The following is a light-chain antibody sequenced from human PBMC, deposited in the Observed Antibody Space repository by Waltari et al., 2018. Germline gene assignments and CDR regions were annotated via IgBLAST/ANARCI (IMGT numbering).Light chain of an antibody. CDR2: RNN. V-gene: IGLV1-47*01. J-gene: IGLJ3*02. Sequence: QSVMTQPPSASGTPGQRVTISCSGSNSNIGNNHVYWYQQLPGAAPKLLIYRNNQRPSGVPDRFSVSTSGTSASLAISGLRSEDEGDYYCGGWDDSLNGWVFGGGTKLTVL. CDR1: NSNIGNNH. CDR3: GGWDDSLNGWV.